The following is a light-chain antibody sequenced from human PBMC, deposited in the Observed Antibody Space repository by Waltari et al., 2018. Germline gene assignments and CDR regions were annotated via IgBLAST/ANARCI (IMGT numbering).Light chain of an antibody. Sequence: QSELNQPPSAYGTPGQRVPISGSRRSSNAGSNAVTLYHQLPGTAPKLLIYTNIQRPQGVPDRCSGSKSGTSASLAISGLQSEDEADYFCAVWDDSLNGVLFGAGTKLTVL. V-gene: IGLV1-44*01. CDR2: TNI. CDR3: AVWDDSLNGVL. CDR1: SSNAGSNA. J-gene: IGLJ2*01.